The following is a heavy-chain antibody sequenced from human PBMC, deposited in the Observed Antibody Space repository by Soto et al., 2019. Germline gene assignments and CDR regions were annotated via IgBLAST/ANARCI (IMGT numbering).Heavy chain of an antibody. CDR1: GGSISSYY. J-gene: IGHJ4*02. CDR3: ARVDVDTAMVIDY. Sequence: PSETLSLTCTVSGGSISSYYWSWIRQPPGKGLEWIGYIYYSGSTNYNPSLKSRVTISVDTSKNQFSLKLSSVTAADTAVYYCARVDVDTAMVIDYWGQGTLVTVSS. D-gene: IGHD5-18*01. V-gene: IGHV4-59*01. CDR2: IYYSGST.